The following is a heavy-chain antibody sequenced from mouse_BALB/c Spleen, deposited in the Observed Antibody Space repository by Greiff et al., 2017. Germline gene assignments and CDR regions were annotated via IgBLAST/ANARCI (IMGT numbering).Heavy chain of an antibody. Sequence: EVMLVESGGGLVQPGGSRKLSCAASGFTFSSFGMHWVRQAPEKGLEWVAYISSGSSTIYYADTVKGRFTISRDNPKNTLFLQMTSLRSEDTAMYYCARSGTLYYLDYWGQGTTLTVSS. CDR2: ISSGSSTI. CDR1: GFTFSSFG. V-gene: IGHV5-17*02. D-gene: IGHD2-1*01. J-gene: IGHJ2*01. CDR3: ARSGTLYYLDY.